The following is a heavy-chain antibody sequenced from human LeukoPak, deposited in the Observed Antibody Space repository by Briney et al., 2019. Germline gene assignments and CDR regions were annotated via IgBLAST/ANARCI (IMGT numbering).Heavy chain of an antibody. CDR3: ARVPRIYGDYGVDY. Sequence: SQTLSLTCAVSGGSISSGGYSWSWIRQPPGKGLEWIGDIYHSGSTYYNPSLKSRVTISVDRSKNQFSLKLSSVTAADTAVYYCARVPRIYGDYGVDYWGQGTLVTVSS. V-gene: IGHV4-30-2*01. CDR1: GGSISSGGYS. J-gene: IGHJ4*02. CDR2: IYHSGST. D-gene: IGHD4-17*01.